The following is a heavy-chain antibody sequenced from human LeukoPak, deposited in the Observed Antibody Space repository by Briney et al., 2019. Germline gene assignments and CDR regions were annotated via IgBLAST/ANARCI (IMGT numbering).Heavy chain of an antibody. CDR2: ISGRGGRT. J-gene: IGHJ4*02. Sequence: GGSLRLSCAASGFPFTTYAMSWVRQAPGKGLEWVSAISGRGGRTYYADSVKGRFTISRDNSENTLYLQMNRLRADDTAIYYCAKSTWFDYFDYWGQGTLVTVSS. D-gene: IGHD3-9*01. CDR1: GFPFTTYA. V-gene: IGHV3-23*01. CDR3: AKSTWFDYFDY.